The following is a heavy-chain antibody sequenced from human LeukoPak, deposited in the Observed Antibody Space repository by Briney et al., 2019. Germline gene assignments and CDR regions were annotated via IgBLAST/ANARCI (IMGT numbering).Heavy chain of an antibody. CDR3: ARHVTPPGYGGNSSWD. Sequence: SETLSLTCTVSGGSISSGDYYWSWIRQPPRKGLAWIGYFDYSGSTYYNPSLKSRASISVDTSKNQFSLILSSVSAADTALYYCARHVTPPGYGGNSSWDWGQGTLVTVSS. V-gene: IGHV4-30-4*01. CDR1: GGSISSGDYY. CDR2: FDYSGST. J-gene: IGHJ4*02. D-gene: IGHD4-23*01.